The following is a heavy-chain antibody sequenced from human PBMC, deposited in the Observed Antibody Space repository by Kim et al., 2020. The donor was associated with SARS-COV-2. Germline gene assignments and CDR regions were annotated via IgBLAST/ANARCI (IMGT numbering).Heavy chain of an antibody. Sequence: ASVKVSCKASGYTFTSYGISWVRQAPGQGLEWMGWISAYNGNTNYAQKLQGRVTMTTDTSTSTAYMELRSLRSDDTAVYYCARMGAGPYYDRSIIDYWGQGTLVTVSS. CDR3: ARMGAGPYYDRSIIDY. J-gene: IGHJ4*02. CDR1: GYTFTSYG. CDR2: ISAYNGNT. D-gene: IGHD3-22*01. V-gene: IGHV1-18*01.